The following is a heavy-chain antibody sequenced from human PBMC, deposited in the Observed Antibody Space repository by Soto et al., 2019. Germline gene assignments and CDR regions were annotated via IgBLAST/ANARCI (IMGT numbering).Heavy chain of an antibody. J-gene: IGHJ4*02. CDR2: MSGSGDNA. V-gene: IGHV3-23*01. Sequence: EVQLLESGGGLVQPGGSLRLSCAACGCIFRSDAMSWVRQAPGKGLEWVSAMSGSGDNAYYADSVKGRFTIARGNSKNLLTLQMKSLRAEDTAIYYCARFFAAGTRGYLDSWGQVTLVTVSS. CDR3: ARFFAAGTRGYLDS. CDR1: GCIFRSDA. D-gene: IGHD3-3*01.